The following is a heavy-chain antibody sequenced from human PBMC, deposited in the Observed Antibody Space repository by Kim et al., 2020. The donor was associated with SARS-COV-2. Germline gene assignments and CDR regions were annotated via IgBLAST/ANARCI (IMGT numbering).Heavy chain of an antibody. CDR2: IYYSGST. CDR1: GGSISSGGYY. J-gene: IGHJ5*02. Sequence: SETLSLTCTVSGGSISSGGYYWSWIRQHPGKGLEWIGYIYYSGSTYYNPSLKSRVTISVDTSKNQFSLKLSSVTAADTAVYYCARGVKTPWGGGAHTEPWGQGTLVTVSS. V-gene: IGHV4-31*03. CDR3: ARGVKTPWGGGAHTEP. D-gene: IGHD7-27*01.